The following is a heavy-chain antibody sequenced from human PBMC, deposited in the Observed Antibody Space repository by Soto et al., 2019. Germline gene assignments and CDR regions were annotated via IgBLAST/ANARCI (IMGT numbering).Heavy chain of an antibody. V-gene: IGHV3-23*01. D-gene: IGHD3-16*01. Sequence: LRLSCAASGFTFNTYAMSWVRQAPGQGLEWVSAISGSGFSTYYADSVKGRFSISSDSSKNTLFLQMNSLRADDTAVYFCATFTFGRPFDTWGQGTMVTVSS. CDR1: GFTFNTYA. CDR2: ISGSGFST. J-gene: IGHJ3*02. CDR3: ATFTFGRPFDT.